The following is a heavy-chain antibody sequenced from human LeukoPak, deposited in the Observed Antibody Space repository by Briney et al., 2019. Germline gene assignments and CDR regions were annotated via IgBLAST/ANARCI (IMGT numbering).Heavy chain of an antibody. CDR2: MNPNSGNT. D-gene: IGHD5-12*01. Sequence: ASVKASCKASGYTFTSYDINWVRQATGHGLEWMGWMNPNSGNTGYAQKFQGRVTMARNTSISTAYMELSSLRSEDTAVYYCARTSGYGSGLIDYWGQGTLVTVSS. CDR3: ARTSGYGSGLIDY. J-gene: IGHJ4*02. CDR1: GYTFTSYD. V-gene: IGHV1-8*01.